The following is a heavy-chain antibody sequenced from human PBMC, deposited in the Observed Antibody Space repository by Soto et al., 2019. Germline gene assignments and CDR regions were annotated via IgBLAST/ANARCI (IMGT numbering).Heavy chain of an antibody. D-gene: IGHD3-3*01. CDR1: GFTFDDYA. V-gene: IGHV3-9*01. CDR2: ISWNSGNI. J-gene: IGHJ6*02. CDR3: AKGPTIFGVIIVAEYYYVMDV. Sequence: PGGSLRLSCAASGFTFDDYAMHWVRQAPGKGLEWVSGISWNSGNIGYADSVKGRFTISRDNSKNTLYLEMNSLRAEDTAVYYCAKGPTIFGVIIVAEYYYVMDVWGQGTTVIVSS.